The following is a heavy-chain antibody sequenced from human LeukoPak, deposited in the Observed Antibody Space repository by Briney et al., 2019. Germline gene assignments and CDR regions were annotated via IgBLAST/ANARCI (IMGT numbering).Heavy chain of an antibody. CDR2: IYYSGST. CDR3: ARARMAGTWFDP. Sequence: PSETLSLTCTVSGGSISSGDYYWSWIRQPPGKGLEWIGYIYYSGSTYYNPSLKSRVTISVDTSKNQFSLKLSSVTAADTAVYYCARARMAGTWFDPWGQGTLVTVSS. D-gene: IGHD1-1*01. V-gene: IGHV4-30-4*01. J-gene: IGHJ5*02. CDR1: GGSISSGDYY.